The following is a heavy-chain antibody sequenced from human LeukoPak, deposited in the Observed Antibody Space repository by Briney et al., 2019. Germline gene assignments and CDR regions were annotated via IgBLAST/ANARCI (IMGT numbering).Heavy chain of an antibody. CDR1: GFTFSSYG. CDR2: ISYDGSNK. V-gene: IGHV3-30*18. Sequence: GGSLRLSCAASGFTFSSYGMRWVRQAPGKGLEWVAVISYDGSNKYYADSVKGRFTISRDNSKNTLYLQMNSLRAEDTAVYYCAKEYYDFWSGYYWPLGYFDYWGQGTLVTVSS. J-gene: IGHJ4*02. D-gene: IGHD3-3*01. CDR3: AKEYYDFWSGYYWPLGYFDY.